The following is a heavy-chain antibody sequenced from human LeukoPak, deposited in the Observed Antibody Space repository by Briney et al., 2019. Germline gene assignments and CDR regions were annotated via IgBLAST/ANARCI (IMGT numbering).Heavy chain of an antibody. CDR2: INHSGST. J-gene: IGHJ5*02. Sequence: SETLSLTCAVYGGSFSGYYWSWIRQPPGEGLEWIGEINHSGSTNYNPSLKSRVTISVDTSKNQFSLKLSSVTAADTAVYYCARGFLGYCSSTSCYGSGNWFDPWGQGTLVTVSS. V-gene: IGHV4-34*01. CDR3: ARGFLGYCSSTSCYGSGNWFDP. D-gene: IGHD2-2*01. CDR1: GGSFSGYY.